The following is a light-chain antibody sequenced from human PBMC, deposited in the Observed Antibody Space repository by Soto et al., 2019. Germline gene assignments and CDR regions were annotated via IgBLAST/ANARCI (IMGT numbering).Light chain of an antibody. Sequence: DIQMTQSPSSVSAFVGDRVSITCRASQGINNWLAWYQQKAGKAPKLLIYAASSLQSGVPSRFSGSGSVTDFTLTISSLQPEDSATYFCQQADSFPLTFGGGT. J-gene: IGKJ4*01. V-gene: IGKV1-12*01. CDR2: AAS. CDR1: QGINNW. CDR3: QQADSFPLT.